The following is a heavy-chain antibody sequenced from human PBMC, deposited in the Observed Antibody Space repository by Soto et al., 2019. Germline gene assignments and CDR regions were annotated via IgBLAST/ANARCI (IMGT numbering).Heavy chain of an antibody. V-gene: IGHV4-59*01. Sequence: SETLSLTCTVASRSISSYYWSWIRQPPGKGLEWIGYIYYSGSTNYNPSLKSRVTISVDTSKNQFSLKLSSVTAADTAVYYCARAPSTRTGTGHYYYYGMDVWGQGTTVTVSS. D-gene: IGHD1-7*01. CDR2: IYYSGST. CDR1: SRSISSYY. J-gene: IGHJ6*02. CDR3: ARAPSTRTGTGHYYYYGMDV.